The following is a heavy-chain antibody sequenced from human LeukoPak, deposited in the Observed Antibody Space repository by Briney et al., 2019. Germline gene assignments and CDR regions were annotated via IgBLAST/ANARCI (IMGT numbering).Heavy chain of an antibody. Sequence: SETLSLTCTVSGGSISSHYWSWIRQPPGKGLEWIGYIYYSGSTNYNPSLKSRTTISLDTSKSQFSLKLNSVTAADTAVYYCARDGDYDWYFDLWGRGTLVTVSS. CDR1: GGSISSHY. D-gene: IGHD4-17*01. J-gene: IGHJ2*01. CDR2: IYYSGST. V-gene: IGHV4-59*11. CDR3: ARDGDYDWYFDL.